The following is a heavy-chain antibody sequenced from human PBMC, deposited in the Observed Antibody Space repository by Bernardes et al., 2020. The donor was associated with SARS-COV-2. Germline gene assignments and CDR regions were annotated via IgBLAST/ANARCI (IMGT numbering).Heavy chain of an antibody. Sequence: GGSLRLSCAASGFTFSSYGMHWVRQAPGKGLEWVASIYNDGSNKYYADSVKGRFTISRDNSENTLYLQMNSLRAEDTAVYYCARDRQLLWFGELSNYFDYWGQGTLVTVSS. CDR1: GFTFSSYG. J-gene: IGHJ4*02. CDR3: ARDRQLLWFGELSNYFDY. V-gene: IGHV3-33*01. D-gene: IGHD3-10*01. CDR2: IYNDGSNK.